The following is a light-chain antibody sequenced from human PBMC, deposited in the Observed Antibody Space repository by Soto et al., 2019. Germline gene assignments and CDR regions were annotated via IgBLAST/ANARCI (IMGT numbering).Light chain of an antibody. CDR2: DAS. J-gene: IGKJ1*01. CDR1: QSVSSH. CDR3: VQRTTWPWT. V-gene: IGKV3-11*01. Sequence: EIVLTQSPGTLSLSPGERATLSCRASQSVSSHLAWYQQKPGQAPRLLIYDASNRAAGIPARFSGSGSGTDFKLTISSLEPEDFAVYHCVQRTTWPWTCGQGSKVEIK.